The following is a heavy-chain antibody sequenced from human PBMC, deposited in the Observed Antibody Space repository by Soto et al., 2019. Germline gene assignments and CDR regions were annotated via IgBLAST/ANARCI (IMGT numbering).Heavy chain of an antibody. Sequence: EVQQLESGGGLVQPGGSLRLSCAASGFTFSTYAMNWVRQAPGNGLEWVSAISGSGGSIHYADSVKGRFTIFRDNSTNTLFMLMNSLRDVETPVYHFVKGYWKGDVWGQGTTVTVSS. CDR2: ISGSGGSI. CDR1: GFTFSTYA. J-gene: IGHJ6*02. CDR3: VKGYWKGDV. D-gene: IGHD1-1*01. V-gene: IGHV3-23*01.